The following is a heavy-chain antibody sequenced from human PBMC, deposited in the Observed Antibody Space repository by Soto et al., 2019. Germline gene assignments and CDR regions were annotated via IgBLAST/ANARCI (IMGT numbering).Heavy chain of an antibody. CDR1: GYTFTSYY. CDR3: ARENGSSSWPETFDY. CDR2: INPSGGGT. D-gene: IGHD6-13*01. Sequence: GASVKVSCKASGYTFTSYYMHWVRQAPGQGLEWMGIINPSGGGTSYAQKFQGRVTMTRDTSTSTVYMELSSLRSEDTAVYYCARENGSSSWPETFDYWGQGTLVTVSS. V-gene: IGHV1-46*01. J-gene: IGHJ4*02.